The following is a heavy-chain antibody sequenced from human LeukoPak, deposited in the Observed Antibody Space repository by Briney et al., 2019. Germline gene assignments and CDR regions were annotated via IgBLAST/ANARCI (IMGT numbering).Heavy chain of an antibody. CDR3: AKEGGKGSSGYYDY. V-gene: IGHV3-23*01. CDR1: GFTFSSYG. D-gene: IGHD3-22*01. CDR2: ISGSGGST. J-gene: IGHJ4*02. Sequence: GGSLRLSCAASGFTFSSYGMSWVRQAPGKGLEWVSAISGSGGSTYYADSVKGRFTISRDNSKNTLHLQMNSLRAEDTAVYYCAKEGGKGSSGYYDYWGQGTLVTVSS.